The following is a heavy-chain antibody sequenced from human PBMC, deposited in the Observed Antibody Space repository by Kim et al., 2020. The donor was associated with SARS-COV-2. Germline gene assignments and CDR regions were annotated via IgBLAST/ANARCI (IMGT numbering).Heavy chain of an antibody. J-gene: IGHJ5*02. CDR2: IYYSGST. CDR3: ARHMAKTYGDYDWFDP. V-gene: IGHV4-39*01. CDR1: GGSISSSSYY. D-gene: IGHD4-17*01. Sequence: SETLSLTCTVSGGSISSSSYYWGWIRQPPGKGLEWIGSIYYSGSTYYNPSLKSRVTISVDTSKNQFSLKLSSVTAADTAVYYCARHMAKTYGDYDWFDPWGQGTLVTVSS.